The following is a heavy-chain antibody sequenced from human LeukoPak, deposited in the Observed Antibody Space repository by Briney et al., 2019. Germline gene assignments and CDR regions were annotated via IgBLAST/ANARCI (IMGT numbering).Heavy chain of an antibody. CDR1: GYTFTGYY. J-gene: IGHJ6*03. V-gene: IGHV1-2*02. CDR3: ARDQSYDILTGYVYYYYYYMDV. Sequence: ASVKVSCKASGYTFTGYYMHWVRQAPGQGLEWMGWINPNSGGTNYAQKLQGRVTMTTDTSTSTAYMELRSLRSDDTAVYYCARDQSYDILTGYVYYYYYYMDVWGKGTTVTISS. D-gene: IGHD3-9*01. CDR2: INPNSGGT.